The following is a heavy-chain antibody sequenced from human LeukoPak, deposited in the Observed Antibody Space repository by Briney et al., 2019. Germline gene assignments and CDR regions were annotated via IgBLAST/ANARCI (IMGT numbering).Heavy chain of an antibody. V-gene: IGHV3-7*01. CDR2: IKQDGSEK. CDR1: GFTFSSYW. Sequence: GGSLRLSCAASGFTFSSYWMHWVRQAPGKGLEWVANIKQDGSEKYYVDSVKGRFTISRDNAKNSLYVQMNSLRAEDTAVYSCVRDGDTSGYTNWGQGTLVTVSS. J-gene: IGHJ4*02. CDR3: VRDGDTSGYTN. D-gene: IGHD3-22*01.